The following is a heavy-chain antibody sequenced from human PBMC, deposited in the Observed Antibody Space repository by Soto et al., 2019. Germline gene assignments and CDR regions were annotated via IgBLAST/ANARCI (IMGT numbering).Heavy chain of an antibody. Sequence: SETLSLTCTVSGGSISSYYWSWIRQPPGKGLEWIGYMFYSGSPNYNPSFKSRVTISLDTSKNQFSLKLSSVTAADTAVYYCARGGLDSRSYYSIFDSWGQGTMVTVSS. J-gene: IGHJ4*02. D-gene: IGHD3-22*01. CDR1: GGSISSYY. CDR3: ARGGLDSRSYYSIFDS. CDR2: MFYSGSP. V-gene: IGHV4-59*01.